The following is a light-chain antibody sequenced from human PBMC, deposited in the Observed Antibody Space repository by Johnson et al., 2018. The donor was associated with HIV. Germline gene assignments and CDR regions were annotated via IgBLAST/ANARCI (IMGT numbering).Light chain of an antibody. Sequence: QSMLTQPPSVSAAPGQMVSISCSGSSSNIGKNYVSWYQQFPGTAPKLLIHENNKRPSGIPDRFSGSKSGTSATLAITGLQTGDEADYYCGTWDSSLSVYVFGTGTKVTVL. CDR3: GTWDSSLSVYV. CDR1: SSNIGKNY. V-gene: IGLV1-51*02. CDR2: ENN. J-gene: IGLJ1*01.